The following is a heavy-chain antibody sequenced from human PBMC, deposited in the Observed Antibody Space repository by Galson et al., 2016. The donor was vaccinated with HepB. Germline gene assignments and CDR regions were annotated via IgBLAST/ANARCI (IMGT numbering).Heavy chain of an antibody. CDR1: GYSFTTYT. Sequence: SVKVSCKASGYSFTTYTMNWVRQAPGQGLGWTGWINTNTGDPTYAQSFTGRFVFSLDTSVSTAYLQISSLKAEDTAVYYCARDPSVRLLRHFDLWGRGTLVTVSS. V-gene: IGHV7-4-1*02. J-gene: IGHJ2*01. CDR2: INTNTGDP. D-gene: IGHD6-25*01. CDR3: ARDPSVRLLRHFDL.